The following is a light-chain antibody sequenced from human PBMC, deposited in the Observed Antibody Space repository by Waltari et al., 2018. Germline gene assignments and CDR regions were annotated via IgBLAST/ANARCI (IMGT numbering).Light chain of an antibody. CDR2: GHN. Sequence: QSVLTQPPSVSGAPGQRVTISCAGSSSNIGATYAVHWYQQLPGTAPKLLIQGHNNRPSGVPDRFSGSKSGTSASLAITGLQAEDEADYYCQSYDNRLSGVIFGGGTRLTVL. CDR1: SSNIGATYA. V-gene: IGLV1-40*01. J-gene: IGLJ2*01. CDR3: QSYDNRLSGVI.